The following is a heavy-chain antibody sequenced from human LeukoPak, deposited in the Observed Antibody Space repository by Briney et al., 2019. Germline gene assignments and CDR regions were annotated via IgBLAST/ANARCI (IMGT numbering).Heavy chain of an antibody. V-gene: IGHV3-7*01. CDR2: IKQDGSEK. CDR1: GFTFSSYW. J-gene: IGHJ4*02. CDR3: ARERFHGSGAPKYDY. D-gene: IGHD3-10*01. Sequence: GGSLRLSCAASGFTFSSYWMSWVRQAPGKGLEWVANIKQDGSEKYYVDSVKGRFTISRDNGKNSLYLQMSSLRVEDRATYYCARERFHGSGAPKYDYWGQGALVTVSS.